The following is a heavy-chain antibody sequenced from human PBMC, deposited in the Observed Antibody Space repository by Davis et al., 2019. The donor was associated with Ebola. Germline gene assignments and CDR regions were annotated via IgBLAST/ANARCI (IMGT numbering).Heavy chain of an antibody. J-gene: IGHJ6*02. V-gene: IGHV3-23*01. CDR3: AKSPAIMFDYYYGMDV. CDR1: GFSFSAFD. D-gene: IGHD3-10*02. Sequence: PGGSLRLSCVASGFSFSAFDMNWVRQAPGKGLEWVSAISGSGGSTYYADSVKGRFTISRDNSKNTLYLQMNSLRAEDTAVYYCAKSPAIMFDYYYGMDVWGQGTTVTVSS. CDR2: ISGSGGST.